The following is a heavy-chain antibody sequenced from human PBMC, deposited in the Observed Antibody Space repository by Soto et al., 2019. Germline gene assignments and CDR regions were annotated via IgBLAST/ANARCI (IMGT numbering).Heavy chain of an antibody. CDR1: GFSLSTTGMC. Sequence: GSGPTPVNPTQTLTLTCTFSGFSLSTTGMCVSWIRQPPGKALEWLALMDWDDDKYYRTSLKTRLTISKDTSKNQVVLTITNMDPVDTATYYCARIRGDTSSRGVSYYYYGMDVWGQGTTVTVSS. J-gene: IGHJ6*02. D-gene: IGHD6-13*01. V-gene: IGHV2-70*01. CDR3: ARIRGDTSSRGVSYYYYGMDV. CDR2: MDWDDDK.